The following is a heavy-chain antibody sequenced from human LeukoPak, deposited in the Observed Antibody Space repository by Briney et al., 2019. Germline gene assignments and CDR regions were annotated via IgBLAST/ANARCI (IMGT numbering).Heavy chain of an antibody. Sequence: PGGSLRLSCAASGFTFSSHAMSWVRQAPGKGLEWVAIMSSALNNAYYADPVKGRFTISSDNAKNTLYLQMTNLRHEDAAVYYCVKGGEYYYGLDVWGQGTTVTVSS. J-gene: IGHJ6*02. CDR2: MSSALNNA. CDR3: VKGGEYYYGLDV. CDR1: GFTFSSHA. D-gene: IGHD3-10*01. V-gene: IGHV3-30*18.